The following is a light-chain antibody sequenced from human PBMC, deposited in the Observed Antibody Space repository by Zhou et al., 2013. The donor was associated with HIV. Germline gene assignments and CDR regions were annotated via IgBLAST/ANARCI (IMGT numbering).Light chain of an antibody. V-gene: IGKV3-20*01. CDR2: GAS. J-gene: IGKJ5*01. CDR3: QQYGTSPRT. CDR1: QSVSSNQ. Sequence: ETLLTQSPGTLSLSPGEGAALSCRASQSVSSNQLAWYQQKPGQAPRLLIYGASSRATGIPDRFSGSGSGTDFILTISRLEPEDFAVYYCQQYGTSPRTFGQGTRLEIK.